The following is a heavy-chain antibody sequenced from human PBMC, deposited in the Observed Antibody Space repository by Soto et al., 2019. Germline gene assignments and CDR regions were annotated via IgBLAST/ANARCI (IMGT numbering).Heavy chain of an antibody. D-gene: IGHD3-22*01. Sequence: PSETLSLTCTVSGGSIGSGGYYWSWIRQHPGKGLEWIGYIYYSGSTYYNPSLKSRVTISVDTSKNQFSLKLSSVTAADTAVYYCASSLADYYDSSGAFDYWGQGTLVTVSS. CDR2: IYYSGST. J-gene: IGHJ4*02. V-gene: IGHV4-31*03. CDR1: GGSIGSGGYY. CDR3: ASSLADYYDSSGAFDY.